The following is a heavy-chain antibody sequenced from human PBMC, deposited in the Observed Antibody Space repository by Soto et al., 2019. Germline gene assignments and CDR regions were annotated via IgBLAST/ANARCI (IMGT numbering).Heavy chain of an antibody. J-gene: IGHJ4*02. CDR1: GFTFSSYA. D-gene: IGHD6-19*01. CDR3: AKYEVGDSSGWPPYFDY. CDR2: ISGSGGST. Sequence: GGSLRLSCAASGFTFSSYAMSWVRQAPGKGLEWVSAISGSGGSTYYADSVKGRFTISRDNSKNTLYLQMNSLRAEDTAVYYCAKYEVGDSSGWPPYFDYWGQGTLVTVSS. V-gene: IGHV3-23*01.